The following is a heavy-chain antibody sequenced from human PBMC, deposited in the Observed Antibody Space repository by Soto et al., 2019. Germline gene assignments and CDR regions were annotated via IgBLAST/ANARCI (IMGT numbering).Heavy chain of an antibody. D-gene: IGHD4-17*01. CDR2: ISAYNGNT. J-gene: IGHJ6*03. V-gene: IGHV1-18*01. Sequence: GASVKVSCKASGYTFTSYGISWVRQAPGQGLEWMGWISAYNGNTNYAQKLQGRVTMTTDTSTSTAYMELRSLRSDDTAVYYCARDRGPIRDYYYYMDVWGKGTTVTVSS. CDR3: ARDRGPIRDYYYYMDV. CDR1: GYTFTSYG.